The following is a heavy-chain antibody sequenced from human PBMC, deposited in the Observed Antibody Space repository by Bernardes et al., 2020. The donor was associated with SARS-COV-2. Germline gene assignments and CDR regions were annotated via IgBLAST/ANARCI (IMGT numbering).Heavy chain of an antibody. Sequence: ASVKVSCKASGYDFGGYGITWVRQAHGQGLEWMGWITVNSGYTYYEQKFKGRVIMTADTATNTAHLEVRSLRPDDTAVYFCARVGILTGYYFFDTWGQGTLVTVSS. CDR1: GYDFGGYG. CDR3: ARVGILTGYYFFDT. CDR2: ITVNSGYT. V-gene: IGHV1-18*01. D-gene: IGHD3-9*01. J-gene: IGHJ4*02.